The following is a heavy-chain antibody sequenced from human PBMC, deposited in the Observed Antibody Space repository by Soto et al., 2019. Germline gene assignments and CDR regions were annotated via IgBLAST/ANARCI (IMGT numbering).Heavy chain of an antibody. CDR2: ISSSGSTI. V-gene: IGHV3-48*03. Sequence: LRLSCAASGFTFSSYEMNWVRQAPGKGLEWVSYISSSGSTIYYADSVKGRFTISRDNAKNSLYLQMNSLRAEDTAVYYCAHLYSSSSDPWGQGTLVTVSS. D-gene: IGHD6-13*01. CDR3: AHLYSSSSDP. J-gene: IGHJ5*02. CDR1: GFTFSSYE.